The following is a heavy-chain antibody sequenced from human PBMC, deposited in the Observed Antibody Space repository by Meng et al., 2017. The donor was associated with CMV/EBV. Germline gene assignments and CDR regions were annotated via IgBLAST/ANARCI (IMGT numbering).Heavy chain of an antibody. CDR2: IYYSGSP. D-gene: IGHD5-24*01. V-gene: IGHV4-59*01. Sequence: SETLSLTCTVSGGSISSYYWSWIRQPPGKGLEWIGYIYYSGSPNYNPSLKSRVTISVDTSKNQFSLKLSSVTAADTAVYYCERDKDGDGYKIGNGMDVWGQGTTVTVSS. CDR1: GGSISSYY. J-gene: IGHJ6*02. CDR3: ERDKDGDGYKIGNGMDV.